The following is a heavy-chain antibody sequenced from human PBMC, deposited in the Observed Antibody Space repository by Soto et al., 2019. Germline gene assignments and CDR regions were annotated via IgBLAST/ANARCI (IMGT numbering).Heavy chain of an antibody. D-gene: IGHD1-26*01. J-gene: IGHJ4*02. Sequence: ASVKVSCKTSGYTFTSLYLHWVRQAPGQGLEWMGITNPSSGSTTYAQKFQGRVTMTRDTSTSTVYMELSSLTSEDTAVYYCARAAGFSGSYPGGYYFDYWGQGTLXTVSS. V-gene: IGHV1-46*01. CDR2: TNPSSGST. CDR3: ARAAGFSGSYPGGYYFDY. CDR1: GYTFTSLY.